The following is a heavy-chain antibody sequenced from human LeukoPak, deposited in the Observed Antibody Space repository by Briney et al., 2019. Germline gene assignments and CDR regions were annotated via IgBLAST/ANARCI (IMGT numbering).Heavy chain of an antibody. CDR2: ISYDGSNK. J-gene: IGHJ4*02. D-gene: IGHD2-8*02. CDR3: AKDMRGVVLVPRAYYFDS. V-gene: IGHV3-30*18. Sequence: PGRSLRLSCAASGFTFSSYGMHWVRQAPGKGLEWVAVISYDGSNKYYADSVKGRFTISRDNSKNTLYLQMNSLRAEDTAVYYCAKDMRGVVLVPRAYYFDSWGQGTLVTVSS. CDR1: GFTFSSYG.